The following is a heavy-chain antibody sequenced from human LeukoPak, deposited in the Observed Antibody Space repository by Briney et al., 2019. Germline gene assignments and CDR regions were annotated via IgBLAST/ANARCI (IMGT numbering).Heavy chain of an antibody. D-gene: IGHD3-22*01. CDR3: ARVSPDNYYDSSGYYYGFDY. CDR2: IYYSGST. V-gene: IGHV4-59*01. J-gene: IGHJ4*02. CDR1: GGSISRYY. Sequence: SETLSLTCTVSGGSISRYYWSWIRQPPGKGLEWIGYIYYSGSTNYNPSLKSRATISVDTSKNQFSLKLSSVTAADTAVYYCARVSPDNYYDSSGYYYGFDYWGQETLVTVSS.